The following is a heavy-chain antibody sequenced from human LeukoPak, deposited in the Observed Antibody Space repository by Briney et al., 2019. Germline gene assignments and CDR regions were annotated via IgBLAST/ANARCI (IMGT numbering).Heavy chain of an antibody. V-gene: IGHV6-1*01. Sequence: QTLSLTCAISGDSDSSNSAAGNWIRHSPTRGLEWLGSTYYGSKWYNDYAVSVKSRIPINPDTSKNQFSLQMNSVPPEDTAVYYCARGVGELLISSFDYWGQGTLVTVSS. CDR3: ARGVGELLISSFDY. J-gene: IGHJ4*02. CDR2: TYYGSKWYN. CDR1: GDSDSSNSAA. D-gene: IGHD3-10*01.